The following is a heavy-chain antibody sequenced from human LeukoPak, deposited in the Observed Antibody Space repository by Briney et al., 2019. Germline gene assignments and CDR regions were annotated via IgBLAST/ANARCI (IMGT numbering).Heavy chain of an antibody. CDR2: IYYSGST. CDR3: ASSQGDIVVVVAATFVFDY. Sequence: SETLSLTCTVSGGSISSSSYYWGWIRQPPGKGLEWIGSIYYSGSTYYNPSLKSRVTISVDTSKNQFSLKLSSVTAADTAVYYCASSQGDIVVVVAATFVFDYWGQGTLVTVPS. J-gene: IGHJ4*02. D-gene: IGHD2-15*01. V-gene: IGHV4-39*01. CDR1: GGSISSSSYY.